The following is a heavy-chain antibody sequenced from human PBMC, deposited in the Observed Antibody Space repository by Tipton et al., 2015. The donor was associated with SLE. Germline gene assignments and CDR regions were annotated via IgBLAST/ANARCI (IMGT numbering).Heavy chain of an antibody. D-gene: IGHD3-10*01. J-gene: IGHJ4*02. CDR1: RVTISSAAYY. V-gene: IGHV4-30-4*08. CDR3: AAAFGAGSYEIDY. CDR2: IYYSGNT. Sequence: TLSLTCTVSRVTISSAAYYLSWIRQSPGKGLEWIGYIYYSGNTQYNPSLKSQISMSIDTSKNQFSLDLSSVTAADTAVYYCAAAFGAGSYEIDYWGQGILVTVSS.